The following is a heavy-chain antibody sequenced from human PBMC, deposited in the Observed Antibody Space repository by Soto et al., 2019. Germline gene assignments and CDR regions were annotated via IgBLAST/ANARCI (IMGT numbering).Heavy chain of an antibody. J-gene: IGHJ6*02. V-gene: IGHV1-3*01. CDR1: GYTFTSYG. Sequence: QIQLMQSGAEVKKPGASVKVSCKASGYTFTSYGIHWVRQAPGQRLEWTGWINAGNGNTKYSEKFQGRVNITRDTSASTAYLELSSLRSEDTAVYYCAREPNDSSAYYHHYYYGMDVWGQGTTVTVSS. CDR2: INAGNGNT. CDR3: AREPNDSSAYYHHYYYGMDV. D-gene: IGHD3-22*01.